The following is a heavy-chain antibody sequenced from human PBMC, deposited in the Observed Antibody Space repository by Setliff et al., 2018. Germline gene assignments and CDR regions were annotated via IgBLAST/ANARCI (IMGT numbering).Heavy chain of an antibody. CDR3: ARRRRIPYFENFFDN. J-gene: IGHJ4*01. CDR2: IRAGSDNI. V-gene: IGHV3-9*01. CDR1: GFIFDDYA. D-gene: IGHD2-21*01. Sequence: GGSLRLSCAASGFIFDDYAMHWVRQAPGKGLEWVSGIRAGSDNIAYADCVKGRFTISRDNAKNSLYLQMNSLRADDTAVYYCARRRRIPYFENFFDNWGQGTLVTVSS.